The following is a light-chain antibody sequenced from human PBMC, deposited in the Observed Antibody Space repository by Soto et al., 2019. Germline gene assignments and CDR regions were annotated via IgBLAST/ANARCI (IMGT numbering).Light chain of an antibody. J-gene: IGKJ1*01. CDR2: SAS. V-gene: IGKV3-20*01. Sequence: EIVLTQSPGTLSLSPGERGTLSCRASQNLGTLYLAWFQQKSGQAPRLLIYSASRRATGIPDRFTGSGSGTDFTLTINRVEPEDFAVYFCQQYAGSPRTFGQATKVEIK. CDR1: QNLGTLY. CDR3: QQYAGSPRT.